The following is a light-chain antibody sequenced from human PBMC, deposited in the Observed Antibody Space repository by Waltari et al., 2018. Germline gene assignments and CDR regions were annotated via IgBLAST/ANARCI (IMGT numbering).Light chain of an antibody. CDR2: DDS. J-gene: IGLJ2*01. CDR3: QIWDTFTDQVV. CDR1: IIGSKT. Sequence: SYVLTQPPSVSVAPGQPAKISCAGDIIGSKTVHWYQHKSGQAPVMVVYDDSGRPSGVPERFSGSNSGDAATLTISRVEAGDEAAYYCQIWDTFTDQVVFGGGTKLTVL. V-gene: IGLV3-21*02.